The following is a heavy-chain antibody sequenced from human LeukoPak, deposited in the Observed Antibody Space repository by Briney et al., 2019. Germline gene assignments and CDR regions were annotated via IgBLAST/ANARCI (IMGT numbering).Heavy chain of an antibody. CDR1: GYSISSGSN. J-gene: IGHJ5*02. Sequence: AGTLCLTCAVSGYSISSGSNWGCIRQPPGRGQEWSGIIYISGSTYYTPSLKSRVTISRDTSKNQFSLKLSSVTAADTAVYYCAREFTQQLVPRGGFDRWGQGTMVTDSS. D-gene: IGHD6-13*01. CDR2: IYISGST. V-gene: IGHV4-38-2*02. CDR3: AREFTQQLVPRGGFDR.